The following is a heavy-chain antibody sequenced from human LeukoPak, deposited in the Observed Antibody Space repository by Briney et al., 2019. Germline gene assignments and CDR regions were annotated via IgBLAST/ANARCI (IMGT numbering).Heavy chain of an antibody. J-gene: IGHJ4*02. V-gene: IGHV3-23*01. CDR3: ARDKGYNQNLDY. Sequence: GGSLRLSCAASGFAFNFYAMSWVRQAPGKGLQWVSTINANGINTYYADSVRGRFTISRDNAKNSLYLQMNSLRAEDTAVYYCARDKGYNQNLDYWGQGTLVTVSS. CDR1: GFAFNFYA. D-gene: IGHD5-24*01. CDR2: INANGINT.